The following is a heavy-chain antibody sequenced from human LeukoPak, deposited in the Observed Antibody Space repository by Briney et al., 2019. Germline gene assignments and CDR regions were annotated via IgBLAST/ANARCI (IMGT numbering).Heavy chain of an antibody. D-gene: IGHD2-15*01. CDR1: GFTFRSYS. CDR2: MSASGGYM. V-gene: IGHV3-21*01. Sequence: GGSLRLSCAASGFTFRSYSMNWVRQAPGKELEWVSSMSASGGYMYYADSVKGRFTVSRDNANNSLFLQMNSLRAEDTAVYYCARDYSGGSRYYYYMDVWGQGTTVTVSS. CDR3: ARDYSGGSRYYYYMDV. J-gene: IGHJ6*03.